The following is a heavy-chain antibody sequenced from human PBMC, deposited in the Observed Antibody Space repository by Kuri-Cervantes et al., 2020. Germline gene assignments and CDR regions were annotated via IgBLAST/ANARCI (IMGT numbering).Heavy chain of an antibody. CDR2: ISYDGSNK. CDR1: GFTFSSYG. D-gene: IGHD5-18*01. J-gene: IGHJ4*02. Sequence: GGSLRLSCAASGFTFSSYGMHWVRQAPGKGLEWVAVISYDGSNKYYADSVKGRFTISRDNSKNTLYLQMNSLRAEDTAVYYCARGSGYSYGLKGYWGQGTLVTVSS. CDR3: ARGSGYSYGLKGY. V-gene: IGHV3-30*03.